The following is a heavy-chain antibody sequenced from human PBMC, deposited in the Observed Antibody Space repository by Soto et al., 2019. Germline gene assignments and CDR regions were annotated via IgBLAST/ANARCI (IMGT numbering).Heavy chain of an antibody. J-gene: IGHJ4*02. CDR1: GFTFSRHG. Sequence: GGSLRLSCVASGFTFSRHGLSWVRQAPGKGLEWVSTINPSGDSTFYADSVKGRFTISRDNSKNTVYLQMNSLSVGDTAVYLCAKVDVSTAGSFDYWGQGALVTVSS. V-gene: IGHV3-23*01. CDR3: AKVDVSTAGSFDY. CDR2: INPSGDST. D-gene: IGHD6-13*01.